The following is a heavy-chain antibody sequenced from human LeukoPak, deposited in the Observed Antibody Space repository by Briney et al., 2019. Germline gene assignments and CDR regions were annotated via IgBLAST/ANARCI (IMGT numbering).Heavy chain of an antibody. D-gene: IGHD3/OR15-3a*01. CDR1: GFTFSSYG. CDR2: ISYDGSNK. Sequence: GRSLRLSCAASGFTFSSYGMHWVRQAPGKGLEWVAVISYDGSNKYYADSVKGRFTISRDNSKNTLYLQMNSLRAEDTAVYYCARDLIFLRETFGVDYWGQGTLVTVSS. CDR3: ARDLIFLRETFGVDY. J-gene: IGHJ4*02. V-gene: IGHV3-30*03.